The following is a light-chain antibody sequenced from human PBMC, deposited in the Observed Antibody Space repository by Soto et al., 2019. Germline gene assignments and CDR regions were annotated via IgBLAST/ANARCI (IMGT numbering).Light chain of an antibody. J-gene: IGKJ3*01. CDR3: QPYDNLPRT. Sequence: DIQMTQSPSSLSAPVGDRVTITCQASQDISNYLNWYQQKPGKAPKLLIYDASNLETGVPSRSSGSGSGTDFTFTISSLQPEDIATYYCQPYDNLPRTFGPGTKVDIK. CDR1: QDISNY. V-gene: IGKV1-33*01. CDR2: DAS.